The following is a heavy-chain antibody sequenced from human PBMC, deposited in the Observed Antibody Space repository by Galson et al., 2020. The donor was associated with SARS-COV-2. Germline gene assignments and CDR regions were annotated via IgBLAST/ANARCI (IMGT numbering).Heavy chain of an antibody. D-gene: IGHD7-27*01. CDR3: ARTRPTSWESSVGSFDV. CDR1: GFSLSNPRSG. V-gene: IGHV2-26*01. Sequence: SGPTLVKPTETLTLTCTVSGFSLSNPRSGVSWIRQPPGKALEWPAHIFPNNEKSYSTSLKRSLTISKDTSKSQVVLTMANVGPLDTATYFCARTRPTSWESSVGSFDVWGLGTMVTVSS. CDR2: IFPNNEK. J-gene: IGHJ3*01.